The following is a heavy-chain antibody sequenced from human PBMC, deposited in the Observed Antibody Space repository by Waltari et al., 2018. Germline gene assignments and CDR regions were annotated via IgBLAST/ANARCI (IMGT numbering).Heavy chain of an antibody. J-gene: IGHJ5*02. CDR3: ARGNVAVVNGNNWFDP. CDR1: GYTFTGYY. V-gene: IGHV1-2*02. D-gene: IGHD6-19*01. Sequence: QVELVQSGAEVKKPGASVKVSCKASGYTFTGYYVHWVRQAPAQGLEWMGWIDVNGGTNYAQKFQGRVTMTRDTSITTAYMELSRLTSDDTAVYYCARGNVAVVNGNNWFDPWGQGTLVTVSS. CDR2: IDVNGGT.